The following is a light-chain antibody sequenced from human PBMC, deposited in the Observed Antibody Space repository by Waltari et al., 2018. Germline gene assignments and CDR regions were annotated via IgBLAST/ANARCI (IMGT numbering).Light chain of an antibody. CDR2: WAS. V-gene: IGKV4-1*01. CDR3: LQYYTSPQT. Sequence: VMTQSPDSMAVQLVEMAPINCNYSQSVLYRYNNKNYLAWDQQKPGQPPKLLISWASTRESGVPSRFSGSGSGTDFTLTISSLQAEDVAVYCCLQYYTSPQTFGQGTRLEI. J-gene: IGKJ2*01. CDR1: QSVLYRYNNKNY.